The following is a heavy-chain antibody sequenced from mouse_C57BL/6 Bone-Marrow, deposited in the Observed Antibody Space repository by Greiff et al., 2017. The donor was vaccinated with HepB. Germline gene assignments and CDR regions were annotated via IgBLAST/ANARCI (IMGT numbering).Heavy chain of an antibody. CDR1: GYTFTSYW. V-gene: IGHV1-53*01. CDR2: INPSNGGT. CDR3: ARSKDYGSSYVGYFDV. Sequence: VQLQQPGTELVKPGASVKLSCKASGYTFTSYWMHWVKQRPRQGLEWIGNINPSNGGTNYNEKFKSKATLTVDKSSSTAYMQLSSLTSEDSAVYYCARSKDYGSSYVGYFDVWGTGTTVTVSS. J-gene: IGHJ1*03. D-gene: IGHD1-1*01.